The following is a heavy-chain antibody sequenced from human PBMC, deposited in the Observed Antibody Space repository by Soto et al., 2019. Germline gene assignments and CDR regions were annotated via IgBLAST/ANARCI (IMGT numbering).Heavy chain of an antibody. J-gene: IGHJ6*02. D-gene: IGHD1-26*01. CDR1: GFTFSNYG. V-gene: IGHV3-30*18. Sequence: QVQLVESGGGVVQPGRSLRLSCAASGFTFSNYGMHWVRQAPGEGLEWVAVISYDGSNKYYADSVKGRFTISRDNSKNTLYLQMNSLRAEDTAVYYCAKDFAWETNEYYYGMDVWGQGTTVTVSS. CDR3: AKDFAWETNEYYYGMDV. CDR2: ISYDGSNK.